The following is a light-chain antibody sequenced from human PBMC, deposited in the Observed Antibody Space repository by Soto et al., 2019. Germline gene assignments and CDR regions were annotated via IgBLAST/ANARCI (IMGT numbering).Light chain of an antibody. CDR3: QQYNTFPT. Sequence: EIVLTQSPATLSVSPGERATLSCRASQSVNINLAWYQQMPGQAPRLLIYGASTRATGVPARFSGSGSGTEFSLTISSLQPDDFATYYCQQYNTFPTFGQGTKVDIK. J-gene: IGKJ1*01. CDR2: GAS. CDR1: QSVNIN. V-gene: IGKV3-15*01.